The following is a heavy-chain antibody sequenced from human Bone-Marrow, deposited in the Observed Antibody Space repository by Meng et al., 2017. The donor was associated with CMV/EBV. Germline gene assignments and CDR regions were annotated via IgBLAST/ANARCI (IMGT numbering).Heavy chain of an antibody. J-gene: IGHJ5*02. Sequence: FPAYHVPCLRQAPGTALELVGMIHPSDGGPTYAQPFQGRVTMARDTSTSTVYMDLRGLTSDDTALYFCAREFCSVPTCSYNPHWYDPWGQGTLVTVSS. CDR1: FPAYH. CDR2: IHPSDGGP. V-gene: IGHV1-46*01. D-gene: IGHD3-10*01. CDR3: AREFCSVPTCSYNPHWYDP.